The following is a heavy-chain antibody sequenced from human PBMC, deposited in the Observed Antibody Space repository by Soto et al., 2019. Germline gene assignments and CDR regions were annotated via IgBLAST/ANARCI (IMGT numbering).Heavy chain of an antibody. Sequence: VGSLRLSCAASGFTFSSYGMHWVRQAPGKGLEWVAVISYDGRNKYYADSVKVRFTISRDNSKNTLYLQMSSLRAEDTAVYYCVKDGSSGWPYYYGLDVWGQGTTVTVSS. D-gene: IGHD6-19*01. V-gene: IGHV3-30*18. CDR1: GFTFSSYG. J-gene: IGHJ6*02. CDR3: VKDGSSGWPYYYGLDV. CDR2: ISYDGRNK.